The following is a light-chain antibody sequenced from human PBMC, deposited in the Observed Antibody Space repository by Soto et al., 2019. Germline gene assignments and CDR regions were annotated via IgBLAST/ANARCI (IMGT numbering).Light chain of an antibody. V-gene: IGLV2-14*01. CDR1: SSDVGGYHY. J-gene: IGLJ1*01. Sequence: QSALTQPASVSGSPGQSITISCTGTSSDVGGYHYVSWYQQLPGKAPNLMIYEVTKRPSGVSNRFSGSKSDNTASLTISGLQAEDEADYYCSAYTTRSAVFGTGTKLTVL. CDR3: SAYTTRSAV. CDR2: EVT.